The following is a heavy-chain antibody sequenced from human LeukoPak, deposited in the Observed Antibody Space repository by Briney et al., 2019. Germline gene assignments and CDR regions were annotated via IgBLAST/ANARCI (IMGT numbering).Heavy chain of an antibody. Sequence: SGGSLRLSCAASVFTFSGYWMSWVRQAPGKGLEWVANIKEDGSEKYYVDSVKGRFSISRDNAKNSLYLQMNSLGAEDTAAYYCARYPEDNWNDNDCWGQGTLVTVSS. J-gene: IGHJ4*02. D-gene: IGHD1-20*01. CDR3: ARYPEDNWNDNDC. V-gene: IGHV3-7*01. CDR2: IKEDGSEK. CDR1: VFTFSGYW.